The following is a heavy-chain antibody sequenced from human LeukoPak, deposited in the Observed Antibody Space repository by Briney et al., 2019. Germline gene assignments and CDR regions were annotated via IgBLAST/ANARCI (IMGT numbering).Heavy chain of an antibody. J-gene: IGHJ5*02. V-gene: IGHV3-30*14. CDR3: ARSRDGYNGLFDP. CDR1: GFTFSSYA. D-gene: IGHD5-24*01. CDR2: IRYDGSNK. Sequence: GGSLRLSCAASGFTFSSYAMHWVRQAPGKGLEWVAFIRYDGSNKYYADSVKGRFTISRDNSKNTLYLQINRLRAEDTAVYYCARSRDGYNGLFDPWGQGTLVTVSS.